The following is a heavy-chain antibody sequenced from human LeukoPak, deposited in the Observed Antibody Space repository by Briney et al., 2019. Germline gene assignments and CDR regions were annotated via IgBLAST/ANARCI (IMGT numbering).Heavy chain of an antibody. D-gene: IGHD4-23*01. CDR3: AKEGGNTFYFEY. V-gene: IGHV3-23*01. CDR2: ISGSGAGT. J-gene: IGHJ4*02. Sequence: PGGSLRLSCAASGFTFSSYTMGWVRQAPGKGLEWVSAISGSGAGTTYADSVKGRFTISRDNSKNTVCLQMNSLRAEDTAVYYCAKEGGNTFYFEYWGQGTLVTVSS. CDR1: GFTFSSYT.